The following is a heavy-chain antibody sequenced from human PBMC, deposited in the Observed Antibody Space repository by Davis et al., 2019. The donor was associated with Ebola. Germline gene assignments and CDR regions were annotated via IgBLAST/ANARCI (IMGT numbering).Heavy chain of an antibody. CDR1: GYTFTSYY. V-gene: IGHV1-46*01. CDR2: INPSGGST. J-gene: IGHJ4*02. Sequence: ASVKVSCKASGYTFTSYYMHWVRQAPGQGLEWMGIINPSGGSTSYAQKFQGRVTMTRDTSISTAYMELRSLRSDDTAVYYCARSYSSSSYYFDYWGQGTLVTVSS. D-gene: IGHD6-13*01. CDR3: ARSYSSSSYYFDY.